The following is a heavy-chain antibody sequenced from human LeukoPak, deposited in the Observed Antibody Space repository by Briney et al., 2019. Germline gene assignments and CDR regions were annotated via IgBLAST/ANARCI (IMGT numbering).Heavy chain of an antibody. Sequence: GGSLRLSCAASGFTFSSYVMHWVRQPPGKGLEWVAVISYDGSNKYYADSVKGRFTISRDNSKNTLYLQMNSLRVEDTAVYYCTSRAADTSWYNFDYWGMGTLVTVSS. CDR1: GFTFSSYV. CDR3: TSRAADTSWYNFDY. J-gene: IGHJ4*02. CDR2: ISYDGSNK. V-gene: IGHV3-30-3*01. D-gene: IGHD6-13*01.